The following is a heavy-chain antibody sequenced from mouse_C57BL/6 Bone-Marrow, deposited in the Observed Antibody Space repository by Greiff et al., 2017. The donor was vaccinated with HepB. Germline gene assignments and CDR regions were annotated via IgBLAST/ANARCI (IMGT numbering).Heavy chain of an antibody. V-gene: IGHV2-2*01. CDR3: ARKDLTGSFAD. CDR1: GFSLTSYG. D-gene: IGHD4-1*01. Sequence: QVQLQQLGPGLVQPSQSLSITCTASGFSLTSYGVHWVRQSPGQGLEWLGVIGSGGSTDYNAAIISRLSISKDNSTSQVFFKMNSLQADDTAIYYCARKDLTGSFADWGQVALVTVAA. J-gene: IGHJ3*01. CDR2: IGSGGST.